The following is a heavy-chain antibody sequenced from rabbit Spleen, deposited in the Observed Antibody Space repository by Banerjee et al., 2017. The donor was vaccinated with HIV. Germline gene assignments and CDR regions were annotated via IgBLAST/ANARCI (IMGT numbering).Heavy chain of an antibody. CDR2: IDTSNGDT. CDR3: ARNYVNAFDP. Sequence: QEKLVESGGDLVKPGASLTLTCTASGVSFSSNWICWVRQAPGKGLEWIACIDTSNGDTDYANWPKGRFTISKASSTTVTLQMTSLTAADTATYFCARNYVNAFDPWGPGTLVTVS. V-gene: IGHV1S45*01. CDR1: GVSFSSNW. J-gene: IGHJ2*01. D-gene: IGHD1-1*01.